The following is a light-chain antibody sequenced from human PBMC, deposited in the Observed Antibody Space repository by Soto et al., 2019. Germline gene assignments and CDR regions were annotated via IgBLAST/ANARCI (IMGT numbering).Light chain of an antibody. Sequence: EIVMTQSPATLSVSPGERATLSCRASQSVSGNLAWYQQIPGQAPRLLIYGASTRATGIPARFSGSGSGTEFTLTISSLQSEDFAVYYCQQYNNWPTITFGQGTRLEIK. J-gene: IGKJ5*01. CDR2: GAS. CDR3: QQYNNWPTIT. V-gene: IGKV3-15*01. CDR1: QSVSGN.